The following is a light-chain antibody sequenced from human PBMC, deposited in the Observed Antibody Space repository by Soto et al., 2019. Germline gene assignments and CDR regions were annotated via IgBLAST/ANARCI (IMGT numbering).Light chain of an antibody. CDR1: QSISNN. CDR3: QQYNNWPRT. Sequence: EIVMTQSPVTLSASPGERATLSCRASQSISNNLAWYQQKPGQAPSLLIYGASTRATGIPARFSGSESGTEFNLSISSLQSEDFAVYYCQQYNNWPRTFGQGTKVEIK. V-gene: IGKV3-15*01. J-gene: IGKJ1*01. CDR2: GAS.